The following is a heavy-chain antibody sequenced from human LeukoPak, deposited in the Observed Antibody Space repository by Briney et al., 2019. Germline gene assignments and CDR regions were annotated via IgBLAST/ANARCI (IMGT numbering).Heavy chain of an antibody. CDR3: ARYPAMVRGVINAFDI. J-gene: IGHJ3*02. CDR1: GGSISSSSYY. CDR2: IYYSGST. V-gene: IGHV4-39*07. Sequence: SETLPIPCTVSGGSISSSSYYWGGIRQPPGEGLEGMGSIYYSGSTFYNPSLKSRVTISVDTSKNQFSLKLSSVSAADTAVYYCARYPAMVRGVINAFDIWGQGTMVTVSS. D-gene: IGHD3-10*01.